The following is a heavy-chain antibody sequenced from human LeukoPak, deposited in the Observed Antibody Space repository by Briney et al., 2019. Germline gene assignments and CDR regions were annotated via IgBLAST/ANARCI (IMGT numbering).Heavy chain of an antibody. CDR2: ISTNTTTI. CDR3: AKEGRWWLQGYFDY. V-gene: IGHV3-48*01. CDR1: GFTFSSYS. J-gene: IGHJ4*02. Sequence: GGSLRLSCAASGFTFSSYSMNWVRQAPGKGLEWVTYISTNTTTIYYADSVKGRFTISRDNSKNTLFLQMNSLRAEDTAVYYCAKEGRWWLQGYFDYWGQGTLVTVSS. D-gene: IGHD5-12*01.